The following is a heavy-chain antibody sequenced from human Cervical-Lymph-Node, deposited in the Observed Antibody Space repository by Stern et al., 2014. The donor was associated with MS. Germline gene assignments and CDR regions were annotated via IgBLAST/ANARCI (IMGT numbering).Heavy chain of an antibody. CDR3: AKGRTVTGTGYGVDV. CDR1: GFTFSDYA. J-gene: IGHJ6*02. Sequence: EVQLVESGGGLVQPGGFLRLTCAASGFTFSDYAMTWVRQAQGKGLEWVSSISGSGGTTFYADSVRGRFTISRDSSKSTFYLQMGSLRVEDTARYYCAKGRTVTGTGYGVDVWGQGTTVTVSS. D-gene: IGHD6-19*01. CDR2: ISGSGGTT. V-gene: IGHV3-23*04.